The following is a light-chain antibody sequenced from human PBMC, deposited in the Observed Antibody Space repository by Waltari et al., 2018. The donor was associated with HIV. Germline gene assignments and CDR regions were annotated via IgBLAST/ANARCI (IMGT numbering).Light chain of an antibody. CDR2: GAS. CDR1: QSVNTNY. CDR3: QQYGTSPWT. V-gene: IGKV3-20*01. Sequence: EIVLTQSPATLSLSPGDRAILSCRASQSVNTNYLAWYQQKGGQAPRLVIYGASNRATGIPDRFSSSGSGTDFTLNISRLGPEDFAVYYCQQYGTSPWTFGQGTNVEIK. J-gene: IGKJ1*01.